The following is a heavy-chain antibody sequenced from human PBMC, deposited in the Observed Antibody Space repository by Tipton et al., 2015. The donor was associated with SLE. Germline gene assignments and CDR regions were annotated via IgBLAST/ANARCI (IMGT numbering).Heavy chain of an antibody. CDR1: GGSFSGYY. CDR3: ARDLSSGWYKDAFDI. Sequence: TLSLTCAVYGGSFSGYYWSWIRQPPGKGLEWIGEINHSGSTNYNPSLKSRVTISVDTSKNQFPLKLSSVTAADTAVYYCARDLSSGWYKDAFDIWGQGTMVTVSS. V-gene: IGHV4-34*01. CDR2: INHSGST. D-gene: IGHD6-19*01. J-gene: IGHJ3*02.